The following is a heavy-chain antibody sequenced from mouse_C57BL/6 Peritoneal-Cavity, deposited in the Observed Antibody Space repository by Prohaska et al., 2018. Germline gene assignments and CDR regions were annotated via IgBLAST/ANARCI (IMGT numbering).Heavy chain of an antibody. CDR1: GYTFTDYY. CDR3: ASYYGSSHFDY. CDR2: INPYNGGT. Sequence: EVQLQQSGPVLVKPGASVKMSCKASGYTFTDYYMNWVKQSHGKSLEWIGVINPYNGGTSYNQKFKGKATLTVDKSSSTAYMELNSLTSEDSAVYYWASYYGSSHFDYWGQGTTLTVSS. V-gene: IGHV1-19*01. D-gene: IGHD1-1*01. J-gene: IGHJ2*01.